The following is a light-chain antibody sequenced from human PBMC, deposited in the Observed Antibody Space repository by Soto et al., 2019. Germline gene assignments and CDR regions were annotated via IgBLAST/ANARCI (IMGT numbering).Light chain of an antibody. CDR2: KAS. CDR3: CSYGRSVV. Sequence: QSALTQPASVSGSPGQSITISCTGISNDVGTYNLVSWYQHHPGKAPKLIIYKASKRPSGVPNRFSGSKSGNTASLTISGLHAEDKADYYCCSYGRSVVFGGGTKLTVL. V-gene: IGLV2-23*01. CDR1: SNDVGTYNL. J-gene: IGLJ2*01.